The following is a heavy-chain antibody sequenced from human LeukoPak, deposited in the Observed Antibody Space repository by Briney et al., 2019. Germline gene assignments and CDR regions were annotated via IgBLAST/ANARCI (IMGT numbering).Heavy chain of an antibody. Sequence: GGSLRLSCAASGFTFSLYYMNWIRQAPGKGLEWLSYISDSSTYTNYADSVKGRFTISRDNAKNSLYLQMNSLRAEDTAVYYCARSALAPDAFDIWGQGTMVTVSS. CDR3: ARSALAPDAFDI. CDR1: GFTFSLYY. D-gene: IGHD5-18*01. CDR2: ISDSSTYT. V-gene: IGHV3-11*03. J-gene: IGHJ3*02.